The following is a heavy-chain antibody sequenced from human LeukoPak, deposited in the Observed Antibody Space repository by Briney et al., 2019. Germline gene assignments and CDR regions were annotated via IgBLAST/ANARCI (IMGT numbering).Heavy chain of an antibody. D-gene: IGHD6-19*01. CDR3: ARVDSSGWYHGGGFDP. CDR1: GGSISSSSYY. Sequence: PSETLSLTCTVSGGSISSSSYYWGWIRQPPGKGLEWIGSIYYSGSTYYNPSLKSRVTISVDTSKNQFSLKLSSVTAADTAVYYCARVDSSGWYHGGGFDPWGQGTLVTVSS. CDR2: IYYSGST. J-gene: IGHJ5*02. V-gene: IGHV4-39*07.